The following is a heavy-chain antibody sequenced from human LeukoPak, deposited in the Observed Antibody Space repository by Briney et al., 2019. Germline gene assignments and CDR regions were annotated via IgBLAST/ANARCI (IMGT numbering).Heavy chain of an antibody. D-gene: IGHD3-9*01. V-gene: IGHV3-30-3*01. CDR3: ARDARYYDILTGYPLFDY. Sequence: GRSLRLSCAASGITFSSYAMHWVRQAPGKGLEWVAVISYDGSNKYYADSVKGRFTTSRDNSKNTLYLQMNSLRAEDTAVYFCARDARYYDILTGYPLFDYWGQGTLVTVSS. CDR2: ISYDGSNK. CDR1: GITFSSYA. J-gene: IGHJ4*02.